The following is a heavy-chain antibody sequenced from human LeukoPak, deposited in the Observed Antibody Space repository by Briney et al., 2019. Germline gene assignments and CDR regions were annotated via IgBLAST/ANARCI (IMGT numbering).Heavy chain of an antibody. V-gene: IGHV4-61*01. D-gene: IGHD3-16*02. CDR2: IYYSGTT. J-gene: IGHJ6*02. Sequence: SETLSLTCTVSGXSVSSGTYYWSWIRQPPGTRLGWIGYIYYSGTTNYNPSCKSRVTMSVDTSKNQFSLKLTSVTAADTAVYYCARGAVVNGLDVWGQGTTVTVSS. CDR3: ARGAVVNGLDV. CDR1: GXSVSSGTYY.